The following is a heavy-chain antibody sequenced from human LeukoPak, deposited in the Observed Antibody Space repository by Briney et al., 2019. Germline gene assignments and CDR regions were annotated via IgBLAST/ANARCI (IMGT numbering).Heavy chain of an antibody. CDR2: IYTSGST. V-gene: IGHV4-61*02. CDR3: ARTSASYYYYMDV. D-gene: IGHD3-3*01. Sequence: PSETLSLTCTVSGGSISSGTYYWSWIRQPAGKGLEWIGRIYTSGSTNYNPSLKSRVTISLDKSRKQLSLNLTSVTAADTAVYYCARTSASYYYYMDVWGKGTTVTISS. J-gene: IGHJ6*03. CDR1: GGSISSGTYY.